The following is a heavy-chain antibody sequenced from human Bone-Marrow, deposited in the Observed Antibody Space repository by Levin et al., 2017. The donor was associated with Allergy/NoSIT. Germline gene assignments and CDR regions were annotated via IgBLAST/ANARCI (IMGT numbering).Heavy chain of an antibody. CDR2: IWYDGSKK. CDR3: ARELSGFSFDY. D-gene: IGHD5-18*01. V-gene: IGHV3-33*01. CDR1: GFSFSSYV. Sequence: GESLKISCAASGFSFSSYVMHWVRQAPGKGLEWVALIWYDGSKKYYADSVKGRFTISRDNSKNMLFLQMNSLRAEDTAVYYCARELSGFSFDYWGQGTLVTVSS. J-gene: IGHJ4*02.